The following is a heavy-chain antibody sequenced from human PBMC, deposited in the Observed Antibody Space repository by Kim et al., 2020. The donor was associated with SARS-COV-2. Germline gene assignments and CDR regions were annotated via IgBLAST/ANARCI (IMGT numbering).Heavy chain of an antibody. CDR3: AREEVGSGSYYYYYGMDV. V-gene: IGHV3-30*01. J-gene: IGHJ6*02. Sequence: RGRITISRDNSENTLYLQMNSLRAEDTAVYYCAREEVGSGSYYYYYGMDVWGQGTTVTVSS. D-gene: IGHD3-10*01.